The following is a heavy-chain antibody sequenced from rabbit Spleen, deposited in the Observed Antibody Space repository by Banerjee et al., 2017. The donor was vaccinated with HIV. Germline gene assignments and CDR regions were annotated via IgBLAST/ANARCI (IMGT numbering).Heavy chain of an antibody. CDR3: VRDRADIGGNYGPYYFDF. D-gene: IGHD1-1*01. CDR2: IYADRSGST. V-gene: IGHV1S45*01. Sequence: QEQLVESGGGLVQPEGSLTLTCKASGFSFTDKDVMCWVRQTPGKGLECIACIYADRSGSTYYANWAKGRFTISRTSSTTVTLEMTSLTAADTATYFCVRDRADIGGNYGPYYFDFWGPGTLVTVS. J-gene: IGHJ4*01. CDR1: GFSFTDKDV.